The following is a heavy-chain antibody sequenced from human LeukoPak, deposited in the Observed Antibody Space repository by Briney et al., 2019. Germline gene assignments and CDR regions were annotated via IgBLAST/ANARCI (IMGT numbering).Heavy chain of an antibody. J-gene: IGHJ3*02. V-gene: IGHV3-53*01. D-gene: IGHD3-22*01. CDR2: IYSGGST. CDR3: ARVSAFYFDSGGYPTVSYAFDI. Sequence: GGSLRLSCAASGFTVSSNYMSWVRQAPGKGLEWVSVIYSGGSTYYADSVKGRFTISRDNSKNTLYLQMNSLRAEDTAVYYCARVSAFYFDSGGYPTVSYAFDIWGQGTMVTVSS. CDR1: GFTVSSNY.